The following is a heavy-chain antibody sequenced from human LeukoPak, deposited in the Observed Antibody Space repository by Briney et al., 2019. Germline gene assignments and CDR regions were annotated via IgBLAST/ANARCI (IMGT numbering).Heavy chain of an antibody. CDR2: ICTGGST. CDR3: ARHVVAAAGPNEGSHNWFDP. Sequence: SETLSLTCTVSGGSISSYYWSWIRQPPGKGLEWIGYICTGGSTNYNPSLKSRVTISVDTSKNQFSLKLSSVTAADTAVYYCARHVVAAAGPNEGSHNWFDPWGQGTLVTVSS. CDR1: GGSISSYY. V-gene: IGHV4-4*09. J-gene: IGHJ5*02. D-gene: IGHD6-13*01.